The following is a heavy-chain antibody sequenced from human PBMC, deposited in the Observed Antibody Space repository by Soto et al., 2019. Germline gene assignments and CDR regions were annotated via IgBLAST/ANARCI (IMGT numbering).Heavy chain of an antibody. CDR1: GYTFTGYY. D-gene: IGHD2-2*01. CDR3: ARALIVVLPAAIGY. J-gene: IGHJ4*02. CDR2: INPNSGGT. Sequence: ASVKVSCTASGYTFTGYYMHWVRQAPGQGLEWMGWINPNSGGTNYAQKFQGRVTMTRDTSISTAYMELSRLRSDDTAVYYCARALIVVLPAAIGYWGQGTLVTVAS. V-gene: IGHV1-2*02.